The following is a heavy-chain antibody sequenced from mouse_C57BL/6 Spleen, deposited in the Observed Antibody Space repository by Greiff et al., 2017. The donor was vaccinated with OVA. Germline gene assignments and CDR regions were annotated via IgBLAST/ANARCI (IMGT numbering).Heavy chain of an antibody. CDR2: IHPNSGST. V-gene: IGHV1-64*01. D-gene: IGHD3-2*02. CDR1: GYTFTSYW. CDR3: AREGSGSYYYAMDY. Sequence: VQLQQPGAELVKPGASVKLSCKASGYTFTSYWMHWVKQRPGQGLEWIGMIHPNSGSTNYNEKFKSKATLTVDKSSSTAYMQLSCQTSEDSAVYYCAREGSGSYYYAMDYWGQGTSVTVSS. J-gene: IGHJ4*01.